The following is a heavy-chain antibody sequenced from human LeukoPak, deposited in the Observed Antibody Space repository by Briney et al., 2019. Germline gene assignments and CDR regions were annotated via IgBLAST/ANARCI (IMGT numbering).Heavy chain of an antibody. V-gene: IGHV4-34*01. J-gene: IGHJ4*01. CDR1: GGSFSGYY. CDR2: INHRGSS. Sequence: SETLSLTCGVFGGSFSGYYWTWLRQPPGKGLEWIGQINHRGSSHHNPSLRSRVTIFVDTSKTQFSLKLTSVTAADTAVYYCATQFSSHPYYFDHWGHGSLVTVSS. CDR3: ATQFSSHPYYFDH. D-gene: IGHD6-13*01.